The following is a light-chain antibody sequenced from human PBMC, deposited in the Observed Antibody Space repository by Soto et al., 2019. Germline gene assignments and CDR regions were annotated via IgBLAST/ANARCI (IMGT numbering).Light chain of an antibody. CDR3: QHSYSNFPIT. J-gene: IGKJ5*01. CDR1: QSISGY. CDR2: DAS. Sequence: DIQLTQSPSSLSSSVVYRVTITCRXSQSISGYLNWYQQKPGKAPNLLIFDASSLQSGVPSRFSGRGSGAEYTLTINSLQPEDFATYFCQHSYSNFPITFGQGTRLEIK. V-gene: IGKV1-39*01.